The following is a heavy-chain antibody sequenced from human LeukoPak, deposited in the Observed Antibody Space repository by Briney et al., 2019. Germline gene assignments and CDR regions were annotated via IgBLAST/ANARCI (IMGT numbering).Heavy chain of an antibody. Sequence: GGSLRLSCAASGFTFSSYWMHWVRQAPGKGLVWVSRITSDGSSTSYADSVKGRFTISRDNAKNTLYLQMNSLRAEDTAVYYCARDGGDDAFDIWGQGTMVTVFS. D-gene: IGHD3-10*01. CDR2: ITSDGSST. J-gene: IGHJ3*02. CDR3: ARDGGDDAFDI. V-gene: IGHV3-74*01. CDR1: GFTFSSYW.